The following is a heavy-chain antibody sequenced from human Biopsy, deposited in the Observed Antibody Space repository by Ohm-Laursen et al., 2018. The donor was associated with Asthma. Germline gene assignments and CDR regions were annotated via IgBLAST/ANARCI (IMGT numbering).Heavy chain of an antibody. Sequence: RSLRLSCAASGFKFDEYTMHWVRRAPGKGLEWVSGISWNSATIGYADSVKGRFTIPRDNSKNTLYLQMNSLRAEDTAVYYCASQSSGPDFWSGYYYFDYWGQGTLVTVSS. CDR2: ISWNSATI. CDR3: ASQSSGPDFWSGYYYFDY. D-gene: IGHD3-3*01. V-gene: IGHV3-9*01. CDR1: GFKFDEYT. J-gene: IGHJ4*02.